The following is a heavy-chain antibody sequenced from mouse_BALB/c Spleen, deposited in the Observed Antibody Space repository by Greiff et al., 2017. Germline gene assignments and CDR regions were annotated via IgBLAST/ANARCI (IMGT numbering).Heavy chain of an antibody. CDR2: IDPENGDT. CDR3: NARGRPY. CDR1: GFNIKDYY. V-gene: IGHV14-4*02. J-gene: IGHJ3*01. Sequence: EVQLQQSGAELVRSGASVKLSCTASGFNIKDYYMHWVKQRPEQGLEWIGWIDPENGDTEYAPKFQGKATMTADTSSNTAYLQLSSLTSEDTAVYYCNARGRPYWGQGTLVTVSA.